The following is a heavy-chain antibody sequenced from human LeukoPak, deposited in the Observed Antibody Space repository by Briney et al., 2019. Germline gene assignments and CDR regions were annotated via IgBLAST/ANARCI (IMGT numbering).Heavy chain of an antibody. CDR1: GGSISSYY. V-gene: IGHV4-59*12. D-gene: IGHD6-6*01. J-gene: IGHJ6*03. CDR3: ARSARRQGYYYYMDV. Sequence: SETLSLTCTVSGGSISSYYWSWIRQPPGKGLEWIGYIYYSGSTYYNPSLKSRVTISVDTSKNQFSLKLSSVTAADTAVYYCARSARRQGYYYYMDVWGKGTTVTVSS. CDR2: IYYSGST.